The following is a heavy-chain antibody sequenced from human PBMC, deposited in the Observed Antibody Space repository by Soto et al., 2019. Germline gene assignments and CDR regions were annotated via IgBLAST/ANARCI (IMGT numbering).Heavy chain of an antibody. CDR3: ARVTYYDFWSGYYALDAFDI. Sequence: QVQLVESGGGLVKPGGSLRLSCAASGFTFSDYYMSWIRQAPGKGLEWVSYISSSGSTIYYADSVKGRFTISRDNAKNSLYLQMNSLRAEDTAVYYCARVTYYDFWSGYYALDAFDIWGQGTMVTVSS. J-gene: IGHJ3*02. CDR1: GFTFSDYY. V-gene: IGHV3-11*01. D-gene: IGHD3-3*01. CDR2: ISSSGSTI.